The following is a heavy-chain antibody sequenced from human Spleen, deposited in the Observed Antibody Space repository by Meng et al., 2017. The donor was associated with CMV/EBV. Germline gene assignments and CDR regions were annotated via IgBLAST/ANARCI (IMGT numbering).Heavy chain of an antibody. V-gene: IGHV4-38-2*02. Sequence: SETLSLTCTVSGYSISSGYYWGWIRQPPGKGLEWIGSIYHSGSTYYNPSLKSRVTISVDTSKNQFSLKLSSVTAADTAVYYCARGGSSGWYYYYGVDVWGQGTTVTVSS. CDR1: GYSISSGYY. D-gene: IGHD6-19*01. J-gene: IGHJ6*02. CDR3: ARGGSSGWYYYYGVDV. CDR2: IYHSGST.